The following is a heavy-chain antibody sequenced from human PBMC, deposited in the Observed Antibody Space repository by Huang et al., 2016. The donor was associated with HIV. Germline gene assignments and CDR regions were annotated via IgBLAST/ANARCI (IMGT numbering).Heavy chain of an antibody. J-gene: IGHJ1*01. D-gene: IGHD2-21*01. CDR1: GFSLSTSGVG. CDR2: IYWDDAK. V-gene: IGHV2-5*02. Sequence: QITLKESGPTLVKPTQTLTLTCTFSGFSLSTSGVGVGWIRQPPGKALEWLTLIYWDDAKRYSPSLKSRLNTTKDTSKNQVVLTMTNMDPVDTGTYYCAHNVNPTEQVWGSGEYFQQWGQGTLVTVSS. CDR3: AHNVNPTEQVWGSGEYFQQ.